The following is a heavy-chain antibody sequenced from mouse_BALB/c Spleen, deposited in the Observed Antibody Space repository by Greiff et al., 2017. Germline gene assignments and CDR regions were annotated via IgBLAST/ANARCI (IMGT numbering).Heavy chain of an antibody. J-gene: IGHJ4*01. CDR1: GYTFTSYW. CDR2: IYPGSGST. CDR3: TRSYDYYAMDY. D-gene: IGHD6-5*01. Sequence: LKQPGSELVRPGASVKLSCKASGYTFTSYWMHWVKQRPGQGLEWIGNIYPGSGSTNYDEKFKSKATLTVDTSSSTAYMQLSSLTSEDSAVYYCTRSYDYYAMDYWGQGTSVTVSS. V-gene: IGHV1S22*01.